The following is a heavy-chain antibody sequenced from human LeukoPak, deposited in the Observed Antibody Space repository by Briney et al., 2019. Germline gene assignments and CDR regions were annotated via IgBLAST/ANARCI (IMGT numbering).Heavy chain of an antibody. CDR1: GGSISNYY. CDR2: IYYSGST. J-gene: IGHJ4*02. CDR3: ARSHGSGSYYNLNDY. D-gene: IGHD3-10*01. Sequence: SETLSLTCTVSGGSISNYYWSWIRQPPGKGLEWIGYIYYSGSTNYNPSLRSRVTISVDTSKNQFSLKLSSVTAADTAVYYCARSHGSGSYYNLNDYWGQGTLVTVSS. V-gene: IGHV4-59*01.